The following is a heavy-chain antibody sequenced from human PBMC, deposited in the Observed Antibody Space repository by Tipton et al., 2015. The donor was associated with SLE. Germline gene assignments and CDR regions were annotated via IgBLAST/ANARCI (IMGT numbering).Heavy chain of an antibody. J-gene: IGHJ4*02. Sequence: TLSLTCTVSGGSIGNYYWSWIRLPPGKGLECIGYIYYSGSGNYNPSLKSRVTMSIDTSKNQFSMKLSSVTAADTAVYYCARTVGSHRNYYFDYWGQGTLVTVSP. CDR2: IYYSGSG. CDR1: GGSIGNYY. D-gene: IGHD1-26*01. V-gene: IGHV4-59*01. CDR3: ARTVGSHRNYYFDY.